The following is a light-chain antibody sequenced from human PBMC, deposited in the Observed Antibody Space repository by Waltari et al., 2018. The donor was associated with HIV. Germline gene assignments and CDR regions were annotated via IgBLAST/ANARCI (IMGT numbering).Light chain of an antibody. CDR1: NSNIGSTYD. J-gene: IGLJ3*02. CDR3: QSYDSRLSAWV. V-gene: IGLV1-40*01. CDR2: ANN. Sequence: QSVLTQPPSVSGAPGQIVTISCTGSNSNIGSTYDVHWYQLLPGKAPKLLIDANNKRPSGVPDRFSGSKSGASASLAITGLQAEDEAEYSCQSYDSRLSAWVFGGGNKVTVL.